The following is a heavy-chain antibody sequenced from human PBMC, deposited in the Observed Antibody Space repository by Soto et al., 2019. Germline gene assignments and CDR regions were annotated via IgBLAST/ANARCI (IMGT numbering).Heavy chain of an antibody. D-gene: IGHD2-21*02. CDR3: AKDFISGDGFWLMDH. V-gene: IGHV3-23*01. CDR1: GFTFSAYS. CDR2: IYGNGAGI. J-gene: IGHJ4*02. Sequence: PGGSLRLSCAASGFTFSAYSMTWVRQAPGKGLESVSGIYGNGAGIQYADSVRGRFTISRDNSKNTLYLQMNSLRAEDTAVYYCAKDFISGDGFWLMDHWGQGTLVTVSS.